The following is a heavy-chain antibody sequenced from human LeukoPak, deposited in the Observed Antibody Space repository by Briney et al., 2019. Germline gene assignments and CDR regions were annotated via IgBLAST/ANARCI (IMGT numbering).Heavy chain of an antibody. CDR3: ARAEYTAMADLYYYYYMDV. CDR2: INPNSGGT. CDR1: GYTFTGYY. Sequence: GASVKVSCKASGYTFTGYYMHWVRQAPGQGLELMGWINPNSGGTNYSQKFQGSVTITRDTSISTAYMELRRLRSDDTAVYYCARAEYTAMADLYYYYYMDVWGKGTTVTISS. D-gene: IGHD5-18*01. V-gene: IGHV1-2*02. J-gene: IGHJ6*03.